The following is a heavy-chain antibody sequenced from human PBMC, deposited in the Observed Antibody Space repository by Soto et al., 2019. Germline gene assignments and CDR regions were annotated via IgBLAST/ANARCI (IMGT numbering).Heavy chain of an antibody. CDR3: AITPVYYYDSSGYFDY. V-gene: IGHV4-61*01. Sequence: SETLSLTCTVSVGSVSIGSYDWSWIRQPPGKGLEWIGYIYYSGSTNYNPSLKSRVTISVDTSKNQFSLKLSSVTAADTAVYYCAITPVYYYDSSGYFDYWGQGTLVTVSS. D-gene: IGHD3-22*01. CDR2: IYYSGST. CDR1: VGSVSIGSYD. J-gene: IGHJ4*02.